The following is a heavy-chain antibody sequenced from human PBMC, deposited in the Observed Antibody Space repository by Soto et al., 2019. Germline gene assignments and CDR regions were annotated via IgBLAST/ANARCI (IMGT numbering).Heavy chain of an antibody. V-gene: IGHV1-3*01. CDR3: AREGDGSRWFNYFDY. CDR1: GYTFTSYA. D-gene: IGHD6-13*01. J-gene: IGHJ4*02. CDR2: INAGNGNT. Sequence: ASVKVSCKASGYTFTSYAMHWVRQAPGQRLEWMGWINAGNGNTKYSQKLQGRVTMTTDTSTSTAYMELRSLGSDDTAVYYCAREGDGSRWFNYFDYWGQGTQVTVSS.